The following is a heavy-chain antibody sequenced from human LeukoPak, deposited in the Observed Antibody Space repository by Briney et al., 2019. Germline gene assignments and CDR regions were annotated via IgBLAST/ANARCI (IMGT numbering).Heavy chain of an antibody. CDR2: IYYSGST. Sequence: SETLSLTCTVSGGSISSGGYYWRWIRQHPGKGLEWIGYIYYSGSTYYNPSLKSRVTISVDTSKNQFSLKLSSVTAADTAVYYCARGQDSSGSITWGTVGSLYFDYWGQGTLVTVSS. J-gene: IGHJ4*02. CDR1: GGSISSGGYY. V-gene: IGHV4-31*03. CDR3: ARGQDSSGSITWGTVGSLYFDY. D-gene: IGHD3-22*01.